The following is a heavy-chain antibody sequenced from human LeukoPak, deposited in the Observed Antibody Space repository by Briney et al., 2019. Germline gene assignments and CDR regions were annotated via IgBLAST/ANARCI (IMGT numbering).Heavy chain of an antibody. V-gene: IGHV3-30*18. D-gene: IGHD4-23*01. CDR1: GFTFSSYG. Sequence: PGGSLRLSCAASGFTFSSYGMHWVRQAPGKGLEWVAVISYDGSNKYYADSVKGRFTISRDNSKNTLYLQMNSLRAEDTAVYYCAEERGYGGNGPIDYWGQGTLVTVSS. J-gene: IGHJ4*02. CDR3: AEERGYGGNGPIDY. CDR2: ISYDGSNK.